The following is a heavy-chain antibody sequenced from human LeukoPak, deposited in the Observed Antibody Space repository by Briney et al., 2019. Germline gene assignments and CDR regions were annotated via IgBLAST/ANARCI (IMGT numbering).Heavy chain of an antibody. CDR2: IYYSGIT. Sequence: PPETLSLTCTVSGGSISSSTYHWGWIRQPPGKALEWIGTIYYSGITDYNPSLKSRVAISVDTSKNQFSLKVGSVTAADTAVYYCASYRSSYVDYWGQGTLVTVSS. CDR3: ASYRSSYVDY. CDR1: GGSISSSTYH. J-gene: IGHJ4*02. V-gene: IGHV4-39*01. D-gene: IGHD2-2*01.